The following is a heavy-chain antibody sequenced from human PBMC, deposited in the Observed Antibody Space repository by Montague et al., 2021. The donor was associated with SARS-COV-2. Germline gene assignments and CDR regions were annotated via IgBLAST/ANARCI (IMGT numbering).Heavy chain of an antibody. CDR2: INHSGST. CDR1: GGSFSGYY. V-gene: IGHV4-34*01. CDR3: AGGALFFDSSGYYSDAFDI. D-gene: IGHD3-22*01. Sequence: SETLSLTCVVYGGSFSGYYWSWIRQPPRKGLEWIEEINHSGSTNYNPPLKSRVTMLADTSKNQFSLKLCSVTAADTAVDYCAGGALFFDSSGYYSDAFDIWGQGTMVTVSS. J-gene: IGHJ3*02.